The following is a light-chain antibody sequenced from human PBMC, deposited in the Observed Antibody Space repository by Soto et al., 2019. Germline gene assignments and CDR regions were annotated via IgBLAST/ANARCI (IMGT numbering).Light chain of an antibody. Sequence: QSALTQPASVSGSPGQSITISCTGTSSDVGGYNYVSWYQQHPGKAPKLMIYEVSNRPSGVSNRFSGSKYGNTASLTISGLQAEDESDYYCSSYTGSSTLVVFGGGTKLTVL. CDR2: EVS. CDR1: SSDVGGYNY. CDR3: SSYTGSSTLVV. V-gene: IGLV2-14*01. J-gene: IGLJ2*01.